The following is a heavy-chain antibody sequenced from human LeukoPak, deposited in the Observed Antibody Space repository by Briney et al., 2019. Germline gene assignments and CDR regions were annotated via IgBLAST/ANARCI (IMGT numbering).Heavy chain of an antibody. J-gene: IGHJ4*02. D-gene: IGHD3-10*01. V-gene: IGHV5-51*01. Sequence: GESLKISCKGSGYSFTDSWIGWVRQMPGKGLEWMGIIYPGDSDTRYSPSFQGQVTISADKSISTAYLQWSSLKASDTAMYYCARLLPDVLLWFGDPGPLDYWGQGTLVTVSS. CDR1: GYSFTDSW. CDR3: ARLLPDVLLWFGDPGPLDY. CDR2: IYPGDSDT.